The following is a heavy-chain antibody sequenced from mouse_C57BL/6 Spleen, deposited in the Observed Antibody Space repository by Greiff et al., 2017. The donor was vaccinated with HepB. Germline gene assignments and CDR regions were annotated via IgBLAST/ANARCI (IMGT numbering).Heavy chain of an antibody. V-gene: IGHV1-81*01. J-gene: IGHJ1*03. CDR1: GYTFTSYG. CDR3: ARSDGYYWYFDV. D-gene: IGHD2-3*01. Sequence: QVQLQQSGAELARPGASVKLSCKASGYTFTSYGISGVKQRTGQGLEWIGEIYPRSGNTYYNEKFKGKATLTADKSSSTAYMELRSLTSEDSAVYFCARSDGYYWYFDVWGTGTTVTVSS. CDR2: IYPRSGNT.